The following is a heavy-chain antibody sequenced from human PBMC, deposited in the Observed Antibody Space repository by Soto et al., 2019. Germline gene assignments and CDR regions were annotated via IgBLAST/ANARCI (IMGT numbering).Heavy chain of an antibody. CDR2: ISAYNGNT. Sequence: ASVKVSCKASGYTFTSYGISWVRQAPGQGLEWMGWISAYNGNTNYAQKLQGRVTMTTDTSTSTAYMELRSLRSDDTAVYYCARDTATIFGVVTEYYYYGMDVWGQGTTVPVSS. J-gene: IGHJ6*02. V-gene: IGHV1-18*01. CDR1: GYTFTSYG. D-gene: IGHD3-3*01. CDR3: ARDTATIFGVVTEYYYYGMDV.